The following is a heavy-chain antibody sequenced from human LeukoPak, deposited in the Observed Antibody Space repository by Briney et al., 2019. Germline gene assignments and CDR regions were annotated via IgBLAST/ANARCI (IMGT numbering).Heavy chain of an antibody. CDR1: GFIVSSNY. J-gene: IGHJ4*02. CDR2: IYSGGTT. CDR3: ATSIDSSGYFDFDY. V-gene: IGHV3-66*01. Sequence: GGSLRLSCAASGFIVSSNYMNWVRQAPGKGLEWVSVIYSGGTTYYADSVKGRFTMSRDNSKNTLYLQMNSLRAEDTAVYYCATSIDSSGYFDFDYWGQGTLVTVSS. D-gene: IGHD3-22*01.